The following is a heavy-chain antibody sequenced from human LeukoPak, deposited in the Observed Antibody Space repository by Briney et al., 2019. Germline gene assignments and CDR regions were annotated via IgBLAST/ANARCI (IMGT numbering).Heavy chain of an antibody. J-gene: IGHJ4*02. CDR1: GFTFSSDA. D-gene: IGHD6-13*01. Sequence: QTGGSLRLSCAASGFTFSSDAMHGVRQAPGKGLEWVAVISDDGSNKYYADSVKGRFTISRANSKNTLYLQMNSLRAEDTAVYYCASGYSSSWYRDYWGQGTLVTVSS. CDR3: ASGYSSSWYRDY. V-gene: IGHV3-30*03. CDR2: ISDDGSNK.